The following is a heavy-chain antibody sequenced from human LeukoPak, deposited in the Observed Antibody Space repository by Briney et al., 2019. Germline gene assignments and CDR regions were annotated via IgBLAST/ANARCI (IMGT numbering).Heavy chain of an antibody. D-gene: IGHD3-22*01. V-gene: IGHV4-39*07. CDR3: ASVRYYYDSSGYYYSSPFDY. Sequence: SETLSLTCTVSGGSISSSSYYWGWIRQPPGKGLEWIGSIYYSGSTYYNPPLKSRVTISVDTSKNQFSLKLSSVTAADTAVYYCASVRYYYDSSGYYYSSPFDYWGQGTLVTVSS. CDR2: IYYSGST. CDR1: GGSISSSSYY. J-gene: IGHJ4*02.